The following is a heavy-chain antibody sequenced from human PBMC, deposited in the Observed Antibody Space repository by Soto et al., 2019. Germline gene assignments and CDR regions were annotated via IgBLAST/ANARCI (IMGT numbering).Heavy chain of an antibody. CDR1: GDSISSYY. CDR2: IYHSGST. CDR3: AAGGGLPRYY. V-gene: IGHV4-59*04. J-gene: IGHJ4*02. Sequence: PSETLSLTCTVSGDSISSYYWSWIRHSPGKGLEWIGYIYHSGSTYYNPSLKSRVTISVDRSKNQFSLKLSSVTAADTAVYYCAAGGGLPRYYWGQGTLVTVSS. D-gene: IGHD5-12*01.